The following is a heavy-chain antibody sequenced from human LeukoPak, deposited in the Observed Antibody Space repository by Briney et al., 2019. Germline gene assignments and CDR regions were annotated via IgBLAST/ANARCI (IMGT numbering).Heavy chain of an antibody. Sequence: GGSLRLSCAASGFTFSSYAMTGVRQAPGKGLDWVSSIGGSGSNTFYADSVKGRFTISRDNPRNTLFLQMNSLRAEDTAIYYCAKDPMTTLTTGWYFDVWGRGTLVTVSS. CDR3: AKDPMTTLTTGWYFDV. D-gene: IGHD4-17*01. CDR1: GFTFSSYA. CDR2: IGGSGSNT. J-gene: IGHJ2*01. V-gene: IGHV3-23*01.